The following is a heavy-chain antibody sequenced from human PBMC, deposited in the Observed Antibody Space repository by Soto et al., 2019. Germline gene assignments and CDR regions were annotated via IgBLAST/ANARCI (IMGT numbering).Heavy chain of an antibody. CDR1: GFTFSSYS. Sequence: PGGSLRLSCAASGFTFSSYSMNWVRQAPGKGLEWVSSISSSSSYIYYADSVKGRFTISRDNAKNSLYRQMNSLRAEDTAVYYCARDHSCSGGSCFGWFDPWGQGTLVTVSS. V-gene: IGHV3-21*01. J-gene: IGHJ5*02. D-gene: IGHD2-15*01. CDR3: ARDHSCSGGSCFGWFDP. CDR2: ISSSSSYI.